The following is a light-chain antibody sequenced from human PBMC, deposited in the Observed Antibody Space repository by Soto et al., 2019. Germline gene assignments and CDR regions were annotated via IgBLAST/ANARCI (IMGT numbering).Light chain of an antibody. CDR2: EVS. V-gene: IGLV2-18*02. CDR1: SSDVGSYNR. Sequence: QSALTQPPSVSGSPGQSVTISCTGTSSDVGSYNRVSWYQQPPGTAPKLMIYEVSSRPSGVPDRFSGSKSGNTASLTISGLQAEDEADYSCSSYTSSSTVIFGGGTKVTVL. J-gene: IGLJ2*01. CDR3: SSYTSSSTVI.